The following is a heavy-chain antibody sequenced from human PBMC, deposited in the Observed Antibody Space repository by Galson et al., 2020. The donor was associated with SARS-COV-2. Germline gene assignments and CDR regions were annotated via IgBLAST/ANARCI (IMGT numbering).Heavy chain of an antibody. CDR3: ARPKRYCSSTSCSYYYGMDV. CDR2: IDPSDSYT. V-gene: IGHV5-10-1*01. Sequence: GESLKISCTGSGYNFTSYWISWVRQMPGKGLEWMGRIDPSDSYTNYSPSFQGHVTISADKSISAAYVQWSSLKASDTAIYYCARPKRYCSSTSCSYYYGMDVWGQGTTVTVSS. J-gene: IGHJ6*02. D-gene: IGHD2-2*01. CDR1: GYNFTSYW.